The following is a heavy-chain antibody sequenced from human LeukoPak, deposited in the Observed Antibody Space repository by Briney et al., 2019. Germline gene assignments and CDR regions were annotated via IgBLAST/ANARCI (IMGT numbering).Heavy chain of an antibody. D-gene: IGHD1-26*01. Sequence: SQTLSLTCTVSGASITGVGSDWGWIRQPPGKGLEWIGNIYDRGSTYNNASLQSRVTISIDTSKNQFSLRLRSVTAADTAMYYCAKSGGYGLIDYWGQGNLVTVSS. J-gene: IGHJ4*02. CDR3: AKSGGYGLIDY. CDR1: GASITGVGSD. CDR2: IYDRGST. V-gene: IGHV4-39*01.